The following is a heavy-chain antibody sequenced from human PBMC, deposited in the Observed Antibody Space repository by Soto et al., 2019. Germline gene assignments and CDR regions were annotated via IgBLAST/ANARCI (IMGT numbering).Heavy chain of an antibody. Sequence: VQLVQSGGGPVKPGGSLRLSCAASGFIFSDFQINWVLQAPGRGLEWLSSITGTSAFTHYADSIEGRFTISRDNPNNLLFLQMDNLRPEDTAVYYCARDNLAFQGAFDLWGQGTLVTVSS. V-gene: IGHV3-21*01. CDR3: ARDNLAFQGAFDL. J-gene: IGHJ4*02. CDR2: ITGTSAFT. D-gene: IGHD3-16*01. CDR1: GFIFSDFQ.